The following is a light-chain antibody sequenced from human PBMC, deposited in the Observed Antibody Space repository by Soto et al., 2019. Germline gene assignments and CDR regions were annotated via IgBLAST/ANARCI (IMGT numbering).Light chain of an antibody. V-gene: IGKV3-15*01. J-gene: IGKJ3*01. CDR1: QSVSSN. CDR3: QQRSNWQVT. Sequence: EIVMTQSPATLSVSPGERATLSCRASQSVSSNFAWYQQKPGQAPRLLIYGASTRATGIPARFSGGGSGTDFTLTISILDPEDFAVYYCQQRSNWQVTFGPGTKVDIK. CDR2: GAS.